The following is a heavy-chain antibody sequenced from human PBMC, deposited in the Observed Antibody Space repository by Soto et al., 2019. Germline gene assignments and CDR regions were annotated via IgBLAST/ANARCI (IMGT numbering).Heavy chain of an antibody. J-gene: IGHJ4*02. CDR1: GGSINSANYY. V-gene: IGHV4-39*01. CDR3: VRHQRYSSGWYIDY. Sequence: LSLTCTVSGGSINSANYYWGWIRQPPGKGLEWIGNVYYRGTTYYNPSLKGRVTISVDTSKNQFSLKLSSVTAADSAVFFCVRHQRYSSGWYIDYWGQGTLVTVSS. D-gene: IGHD6-19*01. CDR2: VYYRGTT.